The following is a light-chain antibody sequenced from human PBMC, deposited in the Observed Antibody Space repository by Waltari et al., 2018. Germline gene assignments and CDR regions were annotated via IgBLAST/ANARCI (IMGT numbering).Light chain of an antibody. Sequence: QPVLTQPPSSSASPGEYARLTSPFPSDINVGAFNIYCYHQKPGRPPRFLLYYKSDSEKAQGSGVPSRFSGSKDASANAGILLISGLQSEDEADYYCMFWPSNVWVFGGGTKLTVL. V-gene: IGLV5-37*01. J-gene: IGLJ3*02. CDR2: YKSDSEK. CDR3: MFWPSNVWV. CDR1: SDINVGAFN.